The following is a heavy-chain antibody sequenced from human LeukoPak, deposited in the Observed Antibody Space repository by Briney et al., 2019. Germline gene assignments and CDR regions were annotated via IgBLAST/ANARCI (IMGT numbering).Heavy chain of an antibody. Sequence: GGSLRLSCAASGFTFSSYAVHWVRQAPGKGLEWVTIISYDASSKYYADSVKGRFTISRDNSKNTLYLQLDSLRPEDTAVYYCAKSRLVAVVAAYMDVWGKGTTVTVSS. CDR3: AKSRLVAVVAAYMDV. CDR2: ISYDASSK. D-gene: IGHD2-15*01. J-gene: IGHJ6*04. V-gene: IGHV3-30*18. CDR1: GFTFSSYA.